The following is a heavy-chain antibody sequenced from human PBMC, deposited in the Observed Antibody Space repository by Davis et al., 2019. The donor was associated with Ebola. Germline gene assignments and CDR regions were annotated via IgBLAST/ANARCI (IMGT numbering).Heavy chain of an antibody. CDR3: AREGYYDSSGYLGWFDP. D-gene: IGHD3-22*01. V-gene: IGHV4-59*01. CDR1: GGSFSGYY. J-gene: IGHJ5*02. Sequence: PSETLSLTCAVYGGSFSGYYWSWIRQPPGKGLEWIGYIYYSGSTNYNPSLKSRVTISVDTSKNQFSLKLSSVTAADTAVYYCAREGYYDSSGYLGWFDPWGQGTLVTVSS. CDR2: IYYSGST.